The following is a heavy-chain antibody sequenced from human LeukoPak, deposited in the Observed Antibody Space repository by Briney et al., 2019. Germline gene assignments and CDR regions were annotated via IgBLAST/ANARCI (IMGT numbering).Heavy chain of an antibody. J-gene: IGHJ4*02. D-gene: IGHD3-22*01. CDR2: ISSSGSTI. CDR3: ARGNYYDSSGYYY. V-gene: IGHV3-48*03. CDR1: GFTFSSYE. Sequence: GGSLRLSCAASGFTFSSYEMNWVRQAPGKGLEWVSYISSSGSTIYYAGSVKGRFTISRDNAKNSLYLQMNSLRAEDTAVYYCARGNYYDSSGYYYWGQGTLVTVSS.